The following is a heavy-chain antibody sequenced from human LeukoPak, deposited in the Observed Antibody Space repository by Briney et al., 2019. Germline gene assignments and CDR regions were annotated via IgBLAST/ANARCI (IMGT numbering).Heavy chain of an antibody. CDR1: GFTFSNAW. CDR2: IKSKTDGGTT. J-gene: IGHJ5*02. D-gene: IGHD2-2*01. CDR3: TTDPSIVVVPAADNWFDP. Sequence: GGSLRLSCAASGFTFSNAWMSWVRQAPGKGLEWVGRIKSKTDGGTTDYAAPVKGRFTISRDDSKNTLYLQMNRLKTEDTAVYYCTTDPSIVVVPAADNWFDPWGQGTLVTVSS. V-gene: IGHV3-15*01.